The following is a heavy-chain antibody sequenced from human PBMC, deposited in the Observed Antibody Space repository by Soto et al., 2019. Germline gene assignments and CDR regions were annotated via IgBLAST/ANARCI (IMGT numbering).Heavy chain of an antibody. V-gene: IGHV3-30-3*01. D-gene: IGHD6-13*01. J-gene: IGHJ4*02. CDR2: ISYDGSNK. Sequence: PGGSLRLSCAASGFTFSSYAMHWVRQAPGKGLEWVAVISYDGSNKYYADSVKGRFTISRDNSNNTLYLQMNSLRAEDTAVYYCARDRGRSSSWYHFDYWGQGTLVTVSS. CDR1: GFTFSSYA. CDR3: ARDRGRSSSWYHFDY.